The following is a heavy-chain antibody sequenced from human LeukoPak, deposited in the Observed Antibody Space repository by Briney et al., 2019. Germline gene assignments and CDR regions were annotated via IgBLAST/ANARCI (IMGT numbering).Heavy chain of an antibody. CDR2: INHSGST. V-gene: IGHV4-34*01. CDR1: GGSFSGYY. CDR3: AREWDGSGLLRNYYYYGIDV. J-gene: IGHJ6*02. Sequence: SETLSLTCAVYGGSFSGYYWSWIRQPPGKGLEWIGEINHSGSTNYNPSLKSRVTISVDTSKNQFSLKLSSVTAADTAVYYCAREWDGSGLLRNYYYYGIDVWGQGTTVTVSS. D-gene: IGHD3-10*01.